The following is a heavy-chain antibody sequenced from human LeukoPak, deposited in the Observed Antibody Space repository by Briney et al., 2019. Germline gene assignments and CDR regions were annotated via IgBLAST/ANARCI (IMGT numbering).Heavy chain of an antibody. CDR3: AKEDIAAAALDY. CDR2: ISYDGSNK. J-gene: IGHJ4*02. Sequence: GGSLRLSCAASGFTFSSYVMRWGRQAPGKRLGRGAVISYDGSNKHYADSVKGRFTISRDNSKNTLYLQMNSLRAEDTAVYYCAKEDIAAAALDYWGQGTLVTVSS. CDR1: GFTFSSYV. D-gene: IGHD6-13*01. V-gene: IGHV3-30*18.